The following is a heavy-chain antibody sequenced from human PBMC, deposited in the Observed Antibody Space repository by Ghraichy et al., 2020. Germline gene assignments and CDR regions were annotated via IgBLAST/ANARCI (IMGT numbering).Heavy chain of an antibody. CDR2: ISDDGSNE. D-gene: IGHD3-10*01. CDR3: ARATREWLGRYYGVDV. J-gene: IGHJ6*02. V-gene: IGHV3-30*03. CDR1: GFTFNGYN. Sequence: GESLNISCAGSGFTFNGYNMHWVRQAPGKGLEWVADISDDGSNEYYVESVKGRFTISRDNSKNTVYLQMNSLRPEDTAVYYCARATREWLGRYYGVDVWGQGTTVIVS.